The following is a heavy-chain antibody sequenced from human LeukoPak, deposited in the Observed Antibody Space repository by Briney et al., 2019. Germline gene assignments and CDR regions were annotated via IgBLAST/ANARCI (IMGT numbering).Heavy chain of an antibody. J-gene: IGHJ4*02. CDR2: IYSGGDT. CDR1: GFTVSSSH. Sequence: GGSLRLSCAASGFTVSSSHMTWVRQAVGKGLEGVSFIYSGGDTSYADSVKGRFTISRDNSKNTLYLQMNSLRAEDTAVYYCARVNNYVFDYWGQGTLVTVSS. CDR3: ARVNNYVFDY. V-gene: IGHV3-53*01. D-gene: IGHD3-10*02.